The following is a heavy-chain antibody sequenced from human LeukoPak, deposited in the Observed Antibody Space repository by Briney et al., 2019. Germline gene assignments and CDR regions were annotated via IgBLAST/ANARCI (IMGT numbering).Heavy chain of an antibody. V-gene: IGHV4-39*07. Sequence: PSETLSLTCTVSGGSISSSSYYWGWIRQPPGKGLEWIGSIYYSGSTYYNPSLKSRVTISVDTSKNQFSLKLSSVTAADTAVYYCARGGRWLQLVDYWGQGTLVTVSS. CDR3: ARGGRWLQLVDY. CDR1: GGSISSSSYY. J-gene: IGHJ4*02. CDR2: IYYSGST. D-gene: IGHD5-24*01.